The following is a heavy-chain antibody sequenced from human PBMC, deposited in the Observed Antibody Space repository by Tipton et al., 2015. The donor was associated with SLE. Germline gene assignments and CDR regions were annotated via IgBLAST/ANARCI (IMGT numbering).Heavy chain of an antibody. Sequence: TLSLTCAVYGGSISAYYWSWIRQPPGKGLEWIGEISHTGSTNFNPSLKSRVAISADTSKRQFSLKLSSVTAADTAVYYCARGSVVADDFWGQGTLVTVSS. D-gene: IGHD2-15*01. CDR1: GGSISAYY. CDR2: ISHTGST. J-gene: IGHJ4*02. CDR3: ARGSVVADDF. V-gene: IGHV4-34*01.